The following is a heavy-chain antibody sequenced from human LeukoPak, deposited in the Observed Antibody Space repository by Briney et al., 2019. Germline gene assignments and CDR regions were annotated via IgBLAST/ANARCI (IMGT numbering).Heavy chain of an antibody. Sequence: SQTLSLTCAISGDSVSSNSAAWNWIRQSPSRGLEWLGRTYYRSKWYNDYAVSVKSRITINPDTSKNQFSLQLNSVTPEDTAVYYCAREYGSGSYGPYCYGMDVWGQGTTVTVSS. CDR2: TYYRSKWYN. V-gene: IGHV6-1*01. J-gene: IGHJ6*02. CDR3: AREYGSGSYGPYCYGMDV. CDR1: GDSVSSNSAA. D-gene: IGHD3-10*01.